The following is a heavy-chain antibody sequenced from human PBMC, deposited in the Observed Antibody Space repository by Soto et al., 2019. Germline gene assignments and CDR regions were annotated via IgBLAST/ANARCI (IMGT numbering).Heavy chain of an antibody. CDR1: GFTVSSNY. D-gene: IGHD6-19*01. CDR3: ARVGYSRGWVRS. Sequence: EVQLVESGGGLVQPGGSLRLSCAASGFTVSSNYMSWVRQAPGKGLEWVSVIYTGGSTYYAASVKGRFTISRDNSKNTLYLQMNSLRAEDTAVYYCARVGYSRGWVRSWGQGTLVTVSS. J-gene: IGHJ5*02. CDR2: IYTGGST. V-gene: IGHV3-66*01.